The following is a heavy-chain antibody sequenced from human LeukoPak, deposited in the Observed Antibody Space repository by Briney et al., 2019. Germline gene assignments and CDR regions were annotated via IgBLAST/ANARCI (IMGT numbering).Heavy chain of an antibody. CDR1: GFTFDDYA. J-gene: IGHJ3*02. CDR2: ISWNSGSI. CDR3: AKDYSGYRSGAFDI. V-gene: IGHV3-9*01. Sequence: GGSLRLSCAASGFTFDDYAMHWVRQAPGKGLDWVSGISWNSGSIGYADSVKGRFTISRDNAKNSLYLQMNSLRAEDTALYYCAKDYSGYRSGAFDIWGQRTMVTVSS. D-gene: IGHD5-12*01.